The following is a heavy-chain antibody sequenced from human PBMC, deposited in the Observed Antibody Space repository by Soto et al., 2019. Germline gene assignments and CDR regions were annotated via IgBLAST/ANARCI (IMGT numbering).Heavy chain of an antibody. D-gene: IGHD6-19*01. CDR3: TRDASGDTLARGWRVP. V-gene: IGHV3-21*01. Sequence: GSPGLFRASSVCTFRSFTMNCVRYSPGKWLEWVSTISSNSAYIYYTDALRGRFTIYRDNAKNSLHLQMNSLRAEDTAVYYCTRDASGDTLARGWRVPWGPGSLVRVS. J-gene: IGHJ5*02. CDR2: ISSNSAYI. CDR1: VCTFRSFT.